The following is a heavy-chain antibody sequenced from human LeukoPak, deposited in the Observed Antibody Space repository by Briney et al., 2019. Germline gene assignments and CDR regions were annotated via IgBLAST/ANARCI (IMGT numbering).Heavy chain of an antibody. CDR3: ARVGGSYGRYFDY. J-gene: IGHJ4*02. CDR1: GYTFTGYY. V-gene: IGHV1-2*02. D-gene: IGHD1-26*01. CDR2: INPNSGGT. Sequence: ASAKVSCKASGYTFTGYYMHWVRQAPGQGLEWMGWINPNSGGTNYAQKFQGRVTMTRDTSISTAYMELSRLRSDDTAVYYCARVGGSYGRYFDYWGQGTLVTVSS.